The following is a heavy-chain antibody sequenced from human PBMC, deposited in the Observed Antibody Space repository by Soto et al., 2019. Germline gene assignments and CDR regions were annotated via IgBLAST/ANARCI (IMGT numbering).Heavy chain of an antibody. Sequence: GSLRLSCAASGFTFSSYGMHWVRQAPGKGLEWVAVISYDGSNKYYADSVKGRFTISRDNSKNTLYLQMNSLRAEDNAVYLRAETYRGLRPDQLEYWGQGTLVTVSS. CDR3: AETYRGLRPDQLEY. CDR1: GFTFSSYG. V-gene: IGHV3-30*18. D-gene: IGHD3-16*01. CDR2: ISYDGSNK. J-gene: IGHJ4*02.